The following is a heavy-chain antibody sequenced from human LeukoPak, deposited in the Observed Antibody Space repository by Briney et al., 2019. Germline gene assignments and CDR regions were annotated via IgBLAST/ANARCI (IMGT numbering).Heavy chain of an antibody. Sequence: GGSLRLSCAASGFTFSSSGMHWVRQAPGKGLEWVAVISYDESNKYYADSVKGRFTISRDNSKNTLYLQMNSLRAEDTAVYYCARVLSPYSSSWYWFDLWGQGTLVTVSS. CDR3: ARVLSPYSSSWYWFDL. J-gene: IGHJ5*02. CDR2: ISYDESNK. CDR1: GFTFSSSG. D-gene: IGHD6-13*01. V-gene: IGHV3-30*03.